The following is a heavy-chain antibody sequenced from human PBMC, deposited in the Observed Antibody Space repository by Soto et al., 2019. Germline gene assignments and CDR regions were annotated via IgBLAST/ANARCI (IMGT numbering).Heavy chain of an antibody. CDR1: GFSLSTCGVG. Sequence: QITLKESGPTLVKPTQTLTLTCTFSGFSLSTCGVGVGWIRQPPGKALEWLAFIYWDDDKRYSPSLKSRLNITNDTSHTQVVLTMTNKDPVDTATYYCAHSSSMIEMDTFDIWDHGTMVTVSS. V-gene: IGHV2-5*02. CDR3: AHSSSMIEMDTFDI. J-gene: IGHJ3*02. D-gene: IGHD3-22*01. CDR2: IYWDDDK.